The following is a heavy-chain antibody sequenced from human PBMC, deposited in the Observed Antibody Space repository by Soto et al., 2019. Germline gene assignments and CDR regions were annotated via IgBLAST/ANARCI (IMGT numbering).Heavy chain of an antibody. D-gene: IGHD2-15*01. V-gene: IGHV1-46*01. CDR2: INPSGGST. CDR3: ASHVVEVNWFDP. Sequence: QVQLVQSGAEVKKPGASVKVSCKASGYTFTSYYMHWVRQAPGQGLEWMGIINPSGGSTSYAQKFQGRVTMTRDTSTSTVYMELSSLRSEDTAVYYCASHVVEVNWFDPWGQGTLVPVSS. CDR1: GYTFTSYY. J-gene: IGHJ5*02.